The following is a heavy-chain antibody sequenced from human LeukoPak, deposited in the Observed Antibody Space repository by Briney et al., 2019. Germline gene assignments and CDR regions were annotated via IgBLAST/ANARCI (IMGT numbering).Heavy chain of an antibody. V-gene: IGHV1-69*01. CDR1: GGTFSSYA. D-gene: IGHD2/OR15-2a*01. J-gene: IGHJ4*02. CDR2: IIPIFGTA. CDR3: ARDNRGSYYFDY. Sequence: SVKVSCKASGGTFSSYAISWVRQAPGQGLEWMGGIIPIFGTANYAQKFQGRVTITADEFTSTAYMELSSLRSEDTAVYYCARDNRGSYYFDYWGQGTLVTVSS.